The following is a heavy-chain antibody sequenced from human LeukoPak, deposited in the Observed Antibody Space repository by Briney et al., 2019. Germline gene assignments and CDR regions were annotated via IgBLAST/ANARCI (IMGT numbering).Heavy chain of an antibody. CDR1: GFTFSSYS. V-gene: IGHV3-21*01. CDR3: ARDLNMVTTYYFDY. D-gene: IGHD4-17*01. CDR2: ISSSSSYI. J-gene: IGHJ4*02. Sequence: GGSLRLSCAASGFTFSSYSMNWVRQAPGKGLEWVSSISSSSSYIYYADSVKGRFTISRDNAKNSLYLQMNSLRAEDTAVYYCARDLNMVTTYYFDYWGQGTLVTVSS.